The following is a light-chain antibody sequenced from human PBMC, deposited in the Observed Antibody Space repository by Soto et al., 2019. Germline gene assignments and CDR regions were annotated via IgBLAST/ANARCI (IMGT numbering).Light chain of an antibody. J-gene: IGLJ7*01. Sequence: QSVLTQPASVSGSPGQSITISCTGTSGDVGGYNYVSWYQQHPDKAPKLMIYEVSNRPSGVSNRFSSSKSGNTASLTISGLQAEDEADYYCTSYTSSSTWVFGGGTQLTVL. CDR1: SGDVGGYNY. CDR2: EVS. CDR3: TSYTSSSTWV. V-gene: IGLV2-14*01.